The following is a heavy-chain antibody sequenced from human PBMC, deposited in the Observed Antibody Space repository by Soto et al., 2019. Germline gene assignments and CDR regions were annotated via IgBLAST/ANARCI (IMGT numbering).Heavy chain of an antibody. D-gene: IGHD4-4*01. CDR1: GFTFSSYW. CDR2: INSDGSST. Sequence: GGSLRLSCAASGFTFSSYWMHWVRQAPGKGLVWVSRINSDGSSTSYADSVKGRFTISRDNAKNTLYLQMNSLRAEDTAVYYCARGGWDDYSNYVSGMDVWGQGTTVTVSS. J-gene: IGHJ6*02. CDR3: ARGGWDDYSNYVSGMDV. V-gene: IGHV3-74*01.